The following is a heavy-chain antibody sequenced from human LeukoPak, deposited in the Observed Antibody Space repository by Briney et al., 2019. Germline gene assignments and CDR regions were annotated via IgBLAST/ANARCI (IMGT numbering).Heavy chain of an antibody. V-gene: IGHV3-21*01. D-gene: IGHD3-10*01. Sequence: GGSLRPSCAASGFTFSSYSMNWVRQAQGKGLEWVSSISSSSSYIYYADSVKGRFTISRDNAKNSLYLQMNSLRAEDTAVYYCARDGSGMTYYYGSGSSNEYYGMDVWGKGTTVTVSS. J-gene: IGHJ6*04. CDR2: ISSSSSYI. CDR1: GFTFSSYS. CDR3: ARDGSGMTYYYGSGSSNEYYGMDV.